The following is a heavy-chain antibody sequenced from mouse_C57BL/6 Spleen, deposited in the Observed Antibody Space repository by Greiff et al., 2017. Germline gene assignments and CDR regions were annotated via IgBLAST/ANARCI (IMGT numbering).Heavy chain of an antibody. D-gene: IGHD1-1*01. CDR3: ARRGTVVAPDY. CDR2: IHPNSGSN. Sequence: QVQLQQPGAELVKPGASVKLSCKASGYTFTSYWMHWVKQRPGQGLEWIGMIHPNSGSNNYNEKFKSKATLTVDKSSSTAYMQLSSLTSEDSAVYYCARRGTVVAPDYWGQGTTLTVSS. V-gene: IGHV1-64*01. CDR1: GYTFTSYW. J-gene: IGHJ2*01.